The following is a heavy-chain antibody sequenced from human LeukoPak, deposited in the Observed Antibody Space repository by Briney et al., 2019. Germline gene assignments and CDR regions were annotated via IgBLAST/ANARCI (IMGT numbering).Heavy chain of an antibody. CDR1: GFSFRDFW. J-gene: IGHJ4*02. CDR3: ARFGYSGWNLEN. D-gene: IGHD5-12*01. V-gene: IGHV3-7*02. CDR2: INQDGGVR. Sequence: PGGSLRLSCAASGFSFRDFWMTWVRQAPGKGLEWVANINQDGGVRYYVDSVKGRFTISRDDTESSLYVQMNSLRDEDTAVYYCARFGYSGWNLENWGQGTLVTVSS.